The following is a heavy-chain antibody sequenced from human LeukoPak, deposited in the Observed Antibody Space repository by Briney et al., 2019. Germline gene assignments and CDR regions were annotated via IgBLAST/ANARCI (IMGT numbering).Heavy chain of an antibody. V-gene: IGHV1-18*01. J-gene: IGHJ5*02. Sequence: ASVKVSCKASGYTFTSYGISWVRQAPGQGLEWMGWISAYNGNTNYAQKLQGRITMTTDTSTSTAYMELRSLRSDDTAVYYCARVYYGSGSYSWFDPWGQGTLATVSS. CDR3: ARVYYGSGSYSWFDP. D-gene: IGHD3-10*01. CDR2: ISAYNGNT. CDR1: GYTFTSYG.